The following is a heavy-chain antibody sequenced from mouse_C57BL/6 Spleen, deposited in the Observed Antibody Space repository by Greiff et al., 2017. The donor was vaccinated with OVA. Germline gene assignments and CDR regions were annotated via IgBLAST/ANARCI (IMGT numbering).Heavy chain of an antibody. D-gene: IGHD1-1*01. CDR3: ARNSPITTVVAKYFDV. J-gene: IGHJ1*03. CDR2: IWTGGGT. Sequence: QVQLQQSGPGLVAPSQSLSITCTVSGFSLTSYAISWVRQPPGKGLEWLGVIWTGGGTNYNSALKSRLSISKDNSKSQVFLKMNSLQTDDTARYYCARNSPITTVVAKYFDVWGTGTTVTVSS. V-gene: IGHV2-9-1*01. CDR1: GFSLTSYA.